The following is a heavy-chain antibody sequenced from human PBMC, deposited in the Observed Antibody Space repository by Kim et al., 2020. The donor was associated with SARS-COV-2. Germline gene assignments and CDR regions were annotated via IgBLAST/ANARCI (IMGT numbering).Heavy chain of an antibody. J-gene: IGHJ4*02. Sequence: KYYADSVKGRFTISRDNAKNSLYLQMNSLRAEDTAVYYCARGVEMATPDYWGQGTLVTVSS. CDR3: ARGVEMATPDY. CDR2: K. V-gene: IGHV3-48*04. D-gene: IGHD2-21*01.